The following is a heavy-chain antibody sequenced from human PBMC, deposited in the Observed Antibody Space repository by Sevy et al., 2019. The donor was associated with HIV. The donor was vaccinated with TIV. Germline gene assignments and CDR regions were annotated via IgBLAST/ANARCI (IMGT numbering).Heavy chain of an antibody. D-gene: IGHD6-13*01. CDR2: INGRGGST. CDR3: ARPSPRIAAAASACYDN. CDR1: GYSFSSYA. Sequence: GGSLRLSCVVSGYSFSSYAISWVRQAPGKGLEWVSTINGRGGSTYYADSVKGRFTISGDNPKNTLFLQMINLRVDDTAIYYCARPSPRIAAAASACYDNWGQGTLVTVSS. V-gene: IGHV3-23*01. J-gene: IGHJ4*02.